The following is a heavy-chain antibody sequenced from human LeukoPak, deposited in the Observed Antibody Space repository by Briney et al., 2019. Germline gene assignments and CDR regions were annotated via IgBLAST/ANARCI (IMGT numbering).Heavy chain of an antibody. J-gene: IGHJ4*02. CDR2: INPDGSGK. D-gene: IGHD3-16*01. V-gene: IGHV3-7*01. CDR3: ASWGAGGNS. Sequence: GGSLRLSCEASGFTLSTYWMNWARQVPGKGLDCVANINPDGSGKRYVDSVKGRFTIAGDNADNSLSLQMNSLRAEDTAVYYCASWGAGGNSWGQGTLVTVSS. CDR1: GFTLSTYW.